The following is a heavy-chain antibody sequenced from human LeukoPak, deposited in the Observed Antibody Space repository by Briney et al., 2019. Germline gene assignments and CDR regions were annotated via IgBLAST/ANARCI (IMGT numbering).Heavy chain of an antibody. J-gene: IGHJ6*04. V-gene: IGHV4-59*01. CDR1: GGSISSYY. Sequence: SEILSLTCTVSGGSISSYYWSWIRQPPGKGLEWIGYIYYSGSTNYNPSLKSRVTISVDTSKNQFSLKLSSVTAADTAVYYCARAEPLYYYGMDVWGKGATVTVSS. CDR3: ARAEPLYYYGMDV. CDR2: IYYSGST.